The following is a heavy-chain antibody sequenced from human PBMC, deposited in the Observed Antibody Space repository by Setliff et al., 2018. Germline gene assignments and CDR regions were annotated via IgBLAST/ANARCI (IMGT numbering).Heavy chain of an antibody. Sequence: ASVKVSCKASGYAFTSHYMHWVRQAPGLGLEWMGTINPSSGRTSYAQKFQGRVTMTRGTSTSTVYMDMSSLRSEDTAVYYCARDVFPYHYEGAFDIWGQGTMVTVSS. CDR3: ARDVFPYHYEGAFDI. CDR1: GYAFTSHY. V-gene: IGHV1-46*01. CDR2: INPSSGRT. D-gene: IGHD3-22*01. J-gene: IGHJ3*02.